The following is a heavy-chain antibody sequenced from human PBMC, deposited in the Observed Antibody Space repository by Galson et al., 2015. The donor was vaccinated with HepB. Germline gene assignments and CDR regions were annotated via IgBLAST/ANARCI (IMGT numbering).Heavy chain of an antibody. D-gene: IGHD2-21*01. CDR1: GFTFTSYW. J-gene: IGHJ4*02. CDR2: MNQDGSAK. Sequence: SLRLSCEDSGFTFTSYWMSWVRQAPGKGLEWVANMNQDGSAKYYVDSVKGRFTISRDNAKKSLFLQMNSLRAEDMAVYYCARESHSAFDFWGPGTLVTVSS. V-gene: IGHV3-7*03. CDR3: ARESHSAFDF.